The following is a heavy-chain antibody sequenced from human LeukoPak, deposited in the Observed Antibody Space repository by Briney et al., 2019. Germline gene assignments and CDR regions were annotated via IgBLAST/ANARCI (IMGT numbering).Heavy chain of an antibody. V-gene: IGHV3-30*02. CDR2: IRYDGSNK. CDR1: GFTFSSYG. CDR3: ARTPGFYYYYGMDV. Sequence: PGGSLRLSCAASGFTFSSYGMHWVRQTPGKGLEWVAFIRYDGSNKFYADSLKGRFTISRDNSRNTLYLQMNSLRAEDTAVYYCARTPGFYYYYGMDVWGQGTTVTVSS. J-gene: IGHJ6*02. D-gene: IGHD1-14*01.